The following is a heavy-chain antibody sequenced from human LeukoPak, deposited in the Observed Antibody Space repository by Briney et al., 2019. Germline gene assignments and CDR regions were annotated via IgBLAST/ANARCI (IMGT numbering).Heavy chain of an antibody. Sequence: GGSLRLSCTASGFAFSFFAISWLRQPPGKGLEWVSTINANSGATSYAASVRVRFTISRDNSKNKLYLQLNSLRAEDTAVYYCAKPISGGLAVTADWFDPWGQGTLVVVSS. V-gene: IGHV3-23*01. D-gene: IGHD6-19*01. CDR3: AKPISGGLAVTADWFDP. CDR1: GFAFSFFA. J-gene: IGHJ5*01. CDR2: INANSGAT.